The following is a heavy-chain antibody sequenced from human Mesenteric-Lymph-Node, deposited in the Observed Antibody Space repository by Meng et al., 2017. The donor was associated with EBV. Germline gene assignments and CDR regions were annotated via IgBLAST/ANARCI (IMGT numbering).Heavy chain of an antibody. CDR3: ARGEIVRGEWYFNL. CDR1: GGSISSSNW. CDR2: IYHGGST. Sequence: VPVQESGPVLVRPSGTLSLTCFVSGGSISSSNWWSWVRQSPGKGLEWIGEIYHGGSTNYNPSLKSRVTMSVDKSQNQFSLKLTSVTAADRAIYYCARGEIVRGEWYFNLWGRGTLVTVSS. V-gene: IGHV4-4*02. D-gene: IGHD1-26*01. J-gene: IGHJ2*01.